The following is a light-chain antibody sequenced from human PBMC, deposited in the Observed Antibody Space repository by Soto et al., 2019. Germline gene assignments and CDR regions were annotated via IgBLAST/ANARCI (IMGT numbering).Light chain of an antibody. Sequence: EIVLTQSPGTLSLSPGERATLSCRASQSVSSSYLAWYQQKPGQAPRLLIYGASSRATGIPDRFSGGGSGTDFTLTISRLEPEDFAVYYCQQYGSSLYTFGQGTKVDIK. CDR2: GAS. CDR3: QQYGSSLYT. V-gene: IGKV3-20*01. CDR1: QSVSSSY. J-gene: IGKJ2*01.